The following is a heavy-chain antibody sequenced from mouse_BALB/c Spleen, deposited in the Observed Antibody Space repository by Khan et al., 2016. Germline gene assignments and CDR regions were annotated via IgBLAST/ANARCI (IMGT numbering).Heavy chain of an antibody. V-gene: IGHV3-2*02. Sequence: VQLQESGPGLVKPSQSLSLTCTVTGYSITSDYAWNWIRQFPGNKLEWMGYISYSGSTSYNPSLKSRISITRDTSKNQFFLQLNSVTTEDTATYYCARITTVVKWYFDVWGAGTTVTVSS. D-gene: IGHD1-1*01. J-gene: IGHJ1*01. CDR2: ISYSGST. CDR1: GYSITSDYA. CDR3: ARITTVVKWYFDV.